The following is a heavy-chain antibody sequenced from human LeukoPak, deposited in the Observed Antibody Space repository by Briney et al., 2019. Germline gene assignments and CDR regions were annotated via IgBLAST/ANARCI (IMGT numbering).Heavy chain of an antibody. J-gene: IGHJ4*02. D-gene: IGHD3-3*01. CDR3: AKTGDGVRFLEWLTDY. V-gene: IGHV3-23*01. Sequence: GGSLRLSCAASGFTFSSYAMSWVRQAPGKGLEWVSAISGSGGSTYYADSVKGRFTISRDNSKNTLYLQMNSLRAEDTAVYYCAKTGDGVRFLEWLTDYWGQGTLVTVSS. CDR2: ISGSGGST. CDR1: GFTFSSYA.